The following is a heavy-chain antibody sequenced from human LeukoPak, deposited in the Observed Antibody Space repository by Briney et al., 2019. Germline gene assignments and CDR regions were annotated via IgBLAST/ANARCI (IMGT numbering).Heavy chain of an antibody. D-gene: IGHD1-26*01. CDR2: MNPNTGDT. CDR1: GYTFTGYD. Sequence: ASVKVSCTPSGYTFTGYDINWVRQAPGQGLEWVGWMNPNTGDTGYAQKFQGRVTMTRNTSIDTAYMELSGLRSEDTAVYYCTRGSLSGSSRDYWGQGTLVTVSS. V-gene: IGHV1-8*01. J-gene: IGHJ4*02. CDR3: TRGSLSGSSRDY.